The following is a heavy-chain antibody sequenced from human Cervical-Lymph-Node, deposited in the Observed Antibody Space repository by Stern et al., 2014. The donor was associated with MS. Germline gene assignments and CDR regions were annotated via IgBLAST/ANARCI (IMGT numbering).Heavy chain of an antibody. CDR3: ATDRDDFRSGYSAPTKGYGLDV. V-gene: IGHV1-24*01. CDR2: FDPEDGET. D-gene: IGHD3-3*01. J-gene: IGHJ6*02. CDR1: GYPLTELS. Sequence: VQLVQSGAEVKKPGASVKVSCKVSGYPLTELSMHWVRQAPGKGLEWMGGFDPEDGETIYAQQFQARGTMTADTSTDTAFMELSSLRSEDTAVYYCATDRDDFRSGYSAPTKGYGLDVWGQGTTVTVTS.